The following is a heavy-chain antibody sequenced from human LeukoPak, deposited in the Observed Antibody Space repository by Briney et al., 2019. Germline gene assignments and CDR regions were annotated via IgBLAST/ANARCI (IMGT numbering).Heavy chain of an antibody. J-gene: IGHJ3*01. V-gene: IGHV3-7*03. D-gene: IGHD1-1*01. Sequence: GGPLRLSCAPSGYTLRTFWMNWVRLAPGKGLEFVASIKTDGTETYYLDSVKGRYTISRDNTKTSLYLQMNSLRAEDTALYYCARSGPPYGFDVWGQGTLVTVSS. CDR3: ARSGPPYGFDV. CDR1: GYTLRTFW. CDR2: IKTDGTET.